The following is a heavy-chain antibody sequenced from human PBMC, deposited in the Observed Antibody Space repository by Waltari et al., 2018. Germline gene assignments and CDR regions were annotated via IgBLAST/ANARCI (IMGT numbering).Heavy chain of an antibody. Sequence: QVQLQESGPGLVKPSETLSLTCAVSGYSISSGYYWGWIRQPPGKGLEWIGSIYHSGSTYYNPALKSRVTISVDTSKNQVSLKLRSVTAADTAVYYCARQVLRGGSFHGYGMDVWGQGTTVTVSS. V-gene: IGHV4-38-2*01. J-gene: IGHJ6*02. CDR3: ARQVLRGGSFHGYGMDV. D-gene: IGHD2-15*01. CDR2: IYHSGST. CDR1: GYSISSGYY.